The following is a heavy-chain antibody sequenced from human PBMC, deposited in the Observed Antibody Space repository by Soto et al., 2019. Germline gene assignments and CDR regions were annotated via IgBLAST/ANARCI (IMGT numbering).Heavy chain of an antibody. CDR3: ATDPNFDY. V-gene: IGHV1-18*01. J-gene: IGHJ4*02. Sequence: ASVKGSCKPAVYTLSSDVSSWVRQAPGQGLEWMGWISAYNGNTNYAQKLQGRVTMTTDTSTSTAYMELRSLRSDDTAVYYCATDPNFDYWGQGTLVTVSS. CDR1: VYTLSSDV. CDR2: ISAYNGNT.